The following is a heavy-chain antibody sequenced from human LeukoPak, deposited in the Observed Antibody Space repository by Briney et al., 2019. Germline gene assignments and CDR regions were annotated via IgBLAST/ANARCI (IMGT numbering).Heavy chain of an antibody. V-gene: IGHV4-61*02. CDR2: IYTSGST. Sequence: PSETLSLTCTVSGGSISSGSYYWSWIRQPAGKGPEWIGRIYTSGSTNYNPSLKSRVTISVDTSKNQFSLKLSSVTAADTAVYYCAGEVYDYVWGSYLDYFDYWGQGTLVTVSS. J-gene: IGHJ4*02. CDR3: AGEVYDYVWGSYLDYFDY. CDR1: GGSISSGSYY. D-gene: IGHD3-16*01.